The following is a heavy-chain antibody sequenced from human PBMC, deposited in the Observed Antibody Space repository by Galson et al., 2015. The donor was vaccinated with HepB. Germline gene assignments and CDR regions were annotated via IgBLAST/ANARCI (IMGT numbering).Heavy chain of an antibody. V-gene: IGHV4-39*01. CDR3: ARVGWAIYTMGAGPESNWFDP. Sequence: SETLSLTCIVSGGSIRRSSYYWGWIRQPPGKGLEWIGSIFYSGSTYYKSSLKSRVTISVDTSKNQFSLRLSSVTAADTAVYYCARVGWAIYTMGAGPESNWFDPWGQGTLVTVSS. CDR1: GGSIRRSSYY. D-gene: IGHD3-10*01. J-gene: IGHJ5*02. CDR2: IFYSGST.